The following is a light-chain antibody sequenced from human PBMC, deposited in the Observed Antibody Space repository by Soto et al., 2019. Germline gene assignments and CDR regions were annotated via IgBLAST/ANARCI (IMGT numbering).Light chain of an antibody. CDR2: DAS. V-gene: IGKV3-20*01. Sequence: VLTQAPGTLSLSPGERATLSCRASQTVRNNYLAWYQQKPGQAPRLLIYDASSRATGIPDRFSGGGSGTDFTLSISRLEPEDSAVYYCQQYNIWRSISFGQGTRLEIK. CDR3: QQYNIWRSIS. J-gene: IGKJ5*01. CDR1: QTVRNNY.